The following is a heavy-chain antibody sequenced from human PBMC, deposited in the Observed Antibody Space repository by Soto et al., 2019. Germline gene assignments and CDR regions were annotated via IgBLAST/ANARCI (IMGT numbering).Heavy chain of an antibody. Sequence: SETLSLTCTVSGGSISSGDYYWSWIRQPPGKGLEWIGYIYYSGSTYYNPSLKSQVTISVDTSKNQFSLKLSSVTAADTAVYYCARYGGYVAYYFDYWGQGTLVTVSS. V-gene: IGHV4-30-4*01. J-gene: IGHJ4*02. CDR1: GGSISSGDYY. CDR2: IYYSGST. D-gene: IGHD5-12*01. CDR3: ARYGGYVAYYFDY.